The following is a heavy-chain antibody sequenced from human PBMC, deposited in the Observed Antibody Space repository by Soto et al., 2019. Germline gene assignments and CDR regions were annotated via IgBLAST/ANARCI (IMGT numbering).Heavy chain of an antibody. CDR1: GVTFSSYA. CDR3: ARDTYYYGSGSYFYGRNWFDP. D-gene: IGHD3-10*01. V-gene: IGHV1-69*13. J-gene: IGHJ5*02. Sequence: GASVKVSCKASGVTFSSYAISWVRQAPGQGLEWMGGIIPIFGTANYAQKFQGRVTITADESTSTAYMELSSLRSEDTAVYYCARDTYYYGSGSYFYGRNWFDPGAREPWSPSPQ. CDR2: IIPIFGTA.